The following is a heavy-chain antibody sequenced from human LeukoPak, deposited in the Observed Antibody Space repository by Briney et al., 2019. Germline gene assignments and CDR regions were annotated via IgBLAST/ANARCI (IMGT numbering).Heavy chain of an antibody. Sequence: SETLSLTCTVSGGSISNYYWSWIRQPPGKGLEWIGYIYYSGSTNYNPSLKSRVTMSLDTSKNQFSLKLSSVTAADTAVYYCATIATAGTTWGQGTLVTVSP. CDR1: GGSISNYY. CDR2: IYYSGST. D-gene: IGHD6-13*01. V-gene: IGHV4-59*01. CDR3: ATIATAGTT. J-gene: IGHJ5*02.